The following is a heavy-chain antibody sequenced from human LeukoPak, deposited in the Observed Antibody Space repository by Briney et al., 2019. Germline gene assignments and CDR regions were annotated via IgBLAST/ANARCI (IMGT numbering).Heavy chain of an antibody. CDR3: ARIYGPYDFWSGIGDDAFDI. J-gene: IGHJ3*02. D-gene: IGHD3-3*01. CDR2: IKQDGSEK. CDR1: GFTFSSYW. V-gene: IGHV3-7*01. Sequence: GGSLRLSCAASGFTFSSYWMSWVRQAPGKGLEWVANIKQDGSEKYYVDSVKGRFTISRDNAKNSLYLQMNSLRAEDTAVYYCARIYGPYDFWSGIGDDAFDIWGQGTMVTVSS.